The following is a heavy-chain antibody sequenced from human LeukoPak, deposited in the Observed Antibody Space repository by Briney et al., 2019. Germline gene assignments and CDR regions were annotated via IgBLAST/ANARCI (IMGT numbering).Heavy chain of an antibody. CDR2: IIPIFGTA. V-gene: IGHV1-69*05. CDR3: ARGDYNDGAGYLDH. CDR1: GGTFSSYA. Sequence: SVKVSCKASGGTFSSYAISWVRQAPGQGLEWMGGIIPIFGTANYAQKFQGRVTITTDESTSTAYMELSSLRSEDTAVYYCARGDYNDGAGYLDHWGQGTLVPVSS. D-gene: IGHD3-22*01. J-gene: IGHJ5*02.